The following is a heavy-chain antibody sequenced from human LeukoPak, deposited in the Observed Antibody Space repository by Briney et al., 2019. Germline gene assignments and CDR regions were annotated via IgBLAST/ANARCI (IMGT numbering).Heavy chain of an antibody. D-gene: IGHD1-26*01. CDR1: GGSISSSSYY. V-gene: IGHV4-39*07. CDR2: IYYSGST. Sequence: SETLSLTCTVSGGSISSSSYYWGWIRQPPGKGLEWIGSIYYSGSTNYNPSLKSRVTISVDTSKNQFSLKLSSVTAADTAVYYCARYESGNFDYWGQGTLVTVSS. CDR3: ARYESGNFDY. J-gene: IGHJ4*02.